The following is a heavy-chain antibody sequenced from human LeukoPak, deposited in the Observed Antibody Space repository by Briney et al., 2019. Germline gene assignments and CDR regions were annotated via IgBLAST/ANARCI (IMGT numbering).Heavy chain of an antibody. CDR1: GFTFSNYA. Sequence: GGSLRLSCAGSGFTFSNYAISWVRQAPGKGLQWVSSISPSAVSSYYADSVKGRFTISRDNSKNTVYLQMNSLRAEDTAVYYCAKDMGARATNFDYWTQGTLVTVSS. CDR2: ISPSAVSS. CDR3: AKDMGARATNFDY. J-gene: IGHJ4*02. V-gene: IGHV3-23*01. D-gene: IGHD1-26*01.